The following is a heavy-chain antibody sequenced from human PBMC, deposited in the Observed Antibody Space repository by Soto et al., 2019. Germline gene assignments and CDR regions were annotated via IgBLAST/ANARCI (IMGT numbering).Heavy chain of an antibody. V-gene: IGHV4-59*01. D-gene: IGHD6-13*01. CDR1: GGSISSYY. J-gene: IGHJ4*02. CDR2: IYYSGST. CDR3: AREKGSSWGDYFDY. Sequence: SETLSLTCAVSGGSISSYYWSWIRQPPGKGLEWIGYIYYSGSTNYNPSLKSRVTISVDTSKNQFSLKLSPVTAADTAVYYCAREKGSSWGDYFDYWGQGTLVNVSS.